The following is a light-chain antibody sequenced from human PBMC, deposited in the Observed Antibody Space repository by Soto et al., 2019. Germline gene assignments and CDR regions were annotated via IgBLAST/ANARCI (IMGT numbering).Light chain of an antibody. CDR2: GAS. J-gene: IGKJ1*01. CDR1: QSVSSNY. CDR3: QQYGSSTWT. Sequence: LTQSPCTLSLSTGERATLSCRASQSVSSNYLAWYQQKPGQAPRLLIYGASSRATGIPDRFSGSGSGTDFTLTISRLEPEDFAVYYCQQYGSSTWTFGQGTKVDIK. V-gene: IGKV3-20*01.